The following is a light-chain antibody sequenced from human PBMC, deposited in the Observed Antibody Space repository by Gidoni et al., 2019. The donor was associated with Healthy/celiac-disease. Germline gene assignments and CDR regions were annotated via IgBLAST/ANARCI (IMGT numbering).Light chain of an antibody. Sequence: TRAPATLSLSPGARATLSCRASQSVSSYLAWYPPKPGQAPRPLIYDASNRATGIPARFSGSGSGTDFTLTLSRLEPEDFAVYYCQQRSNWPSAFGQGTKVEIK. CDR2: DAS. CDR1: QSVSSY. J-gene: IGKJ2*01. CDR3: QQRSNWPSA. V-gene: IGKV3-11*01.